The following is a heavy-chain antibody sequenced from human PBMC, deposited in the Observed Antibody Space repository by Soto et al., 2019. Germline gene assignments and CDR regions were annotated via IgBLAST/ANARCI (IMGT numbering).Heavy chain of an antibody. CDR3: ARYEDGIAAAGSLNY. CDR2: INSDGSST. V-gene: IGHV3-74*01. CDR1: GFPFSSYL. J-gene: IGHJ4*02. Sequence: GGSMRVSCAASGFPFSSYLMHWVRQAPGKGLVWVSRINSDGSSTSYADSVKGRFTISRDNAKNTLYLQMNSLRAEDTAVYYCARYEDGIAAAGSLNYWGQGTLVTVSS. D-gene: IGHD6-13*01.